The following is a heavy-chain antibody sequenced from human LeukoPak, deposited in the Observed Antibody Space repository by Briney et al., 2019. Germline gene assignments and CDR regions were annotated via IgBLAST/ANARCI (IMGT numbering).Heavy chain of an antibody. Sequence: SETLFLTCAVYGGSFSGYYWSWIRQPPGKGLEWIGEINHSGSTNYNPSLKSRVTISVDTSKNQFSLKLSSVTAADTAVYYCARGRICSGGSCYSWGGYYYYYMDVWGKGTTVTVSS. CDR2: INHSGST. V-gene: IGHV4-34*01. D-gene: IGHD2-15*01. CDR1: GGSFSGYY. J-gene: IGHJ6*03. CDR3: ARGRICSGGSCYSWGGYYYYYMDV.